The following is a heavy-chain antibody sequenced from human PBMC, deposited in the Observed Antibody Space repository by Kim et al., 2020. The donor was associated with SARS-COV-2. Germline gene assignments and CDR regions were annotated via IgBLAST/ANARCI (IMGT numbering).Heavy chain of an antibody. V-gene: IGHV4-59*01. CDR3: ARSSYSSSSTYYYYGMDV. D-gene: IGHD6-6*01. Sequence: SETLSLTCTVSGGSISSYYWSWIRQPPGKGLEWIGYIYYSGSTNYNPSLKSRVTISVDTSKNQFSLKLSSVTAADTAVYYCARSSYSSSSTYYYYGMDV. CDR1: GGSISSYY. CDR2: IYYSGST. J-gene: IGHJ6*01.